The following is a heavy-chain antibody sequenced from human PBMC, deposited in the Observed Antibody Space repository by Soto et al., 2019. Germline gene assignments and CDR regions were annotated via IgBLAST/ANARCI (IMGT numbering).Heavy chain of an antibody. Sequence: GGSLRLSCAASGFTFSSYGMHWVRQAPGKGLEWVAVISYDGSNKYYADSVKGRFTISRDNSKNTLYLQMNSLRAEDTAVYYCAKEFAAIRSGWRNFDYWPGNPGHVSS. CDR1: GFTFSSYG. J-gene: IGHJ4*02. CDR2: ISYDGSNK. CDR3: AKEFAAIRSGWRNFDY. D-gene: IGHD6-19*01. V-gene: IGHV3-30*18.